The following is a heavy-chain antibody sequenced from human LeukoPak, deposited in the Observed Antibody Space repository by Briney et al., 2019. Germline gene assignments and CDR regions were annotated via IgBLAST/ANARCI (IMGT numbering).Heavy chain of an antibody. J-gene: IGHJ4*02. CDR1: GFTFTCCW. V-gene: IGHV3-7*01. CDR2: IKQNGGEK. CDR3: ARVPGVTRYFDS. D-gene: IGHD4-23*01. Sequence: GGSLRLSCAAFGFTFTCCWMSWVRHTPGKGLEWVASIKQNGGEKFYADSVKGRFTISRDNAKNSLYLQLNSLRAEDTAVYYCARVPGVTRYFDSWGQGILVTVSS.